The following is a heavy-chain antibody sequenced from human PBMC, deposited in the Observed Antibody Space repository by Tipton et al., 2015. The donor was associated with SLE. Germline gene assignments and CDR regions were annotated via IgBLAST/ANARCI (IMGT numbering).Heavy chain of an antibody. D-gene: IGHD2/OR15-2a*01. CDR1: GGTFNSFG. CDR3: AKDSGRAPRVPSTWLFND. Sequence: QLVQSGAEVKKTGSSVKVSCKTSGGTFNSFGISWVRQAPGQGLEWMGTIIPVISITTYAQKFQGRVTITTDESTSAAYMELSSLRSDDTAVYYCAKDSGRAPRVPSTWLFNDWGQGTRVTVSS. CDR2: IIPVISIT. J-gene: IGHJ4*02. V-gene: IGHV1-69*09.